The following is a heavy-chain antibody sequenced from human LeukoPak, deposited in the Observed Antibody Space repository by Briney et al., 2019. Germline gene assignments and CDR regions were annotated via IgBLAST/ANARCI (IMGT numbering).Heavy chain of an antibody. CDR3: ARNASNSGTSYFDY. D-gene: IGHD1-26*01. V-gene: IGHV4-39*01. Sequence: PSETLSLTCTVSGGSISSSTYYWGWIRQPPGKGLEWIGRIYYSGSTSYNPSLKSRVTISVDTSKNQFSLKLDSVTAADTAVYHCARNASNSGTSYFDYWGQGTLITVSS. J-gene: IGHJ4*02. CDR2: IYYSGST. CDR1: GGSISSSTYY.